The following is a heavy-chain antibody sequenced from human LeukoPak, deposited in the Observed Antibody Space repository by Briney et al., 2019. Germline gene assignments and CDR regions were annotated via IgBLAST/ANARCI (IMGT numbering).Heavy chain of an antibody. CDR1: GYTFTGHY. Sequence: ASVKVSCKASGYTFTGHYMHWVRQAPGQGLEWMGWINPNSGGTNYAQKFQGWVTMTRDTSISTTYLGLSRLGYDDTAVYYCAREYSSSWFDSWGQGTLVTVSS. CDR2: INPNSGGT. CDR3: AREYSSSWFDS. D-gene: IGHD2-15*01. V-gene: IGHV1-2*04. J-gene: IGHJ5*01.